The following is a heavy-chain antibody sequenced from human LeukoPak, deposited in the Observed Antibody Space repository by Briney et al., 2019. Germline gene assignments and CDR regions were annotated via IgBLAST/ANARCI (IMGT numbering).Heavy chain of an antibody. CDR1: GFTFSSYS. CDR3: ARVGPGGWFDP. D-gene: IGHD3-10*01. J-gene: IGHJ5*02. CDR2: ISSSSSYI. Sequence: GGSLRLSCAASGFTFSSYSMNWVRQAPGKGLEWVSSISSSSSYIYYADSVKGRFTISRDNAKNSLYLQMNSLRAEDTAVYYCARVGPGGWFDPWAREPWSPSP. V-gene: IGHV3-21*04.